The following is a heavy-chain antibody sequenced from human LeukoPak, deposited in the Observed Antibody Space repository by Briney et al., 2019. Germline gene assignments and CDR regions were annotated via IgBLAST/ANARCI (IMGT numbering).Heavy chain of an antibody. CDR3: ARVGWFGELTRHPGGDS. J-gene: IGHJ4*02. CDR2: IKQDGSEK. Sequence: GGSLRLSCAASGFTFSSYWTSWVRQAPGKGLEWVANIKQDGSEKYYVDSVKGRFTISRDNAKNSLYLQMNSLRAEDTAVYYCARVGWFGELTRHPGGDSWGQGTLVTVSS. V-gene: IGHV3-7*01. D-gene: IGHD3-10*01. CDR1: GFTFSSYW.